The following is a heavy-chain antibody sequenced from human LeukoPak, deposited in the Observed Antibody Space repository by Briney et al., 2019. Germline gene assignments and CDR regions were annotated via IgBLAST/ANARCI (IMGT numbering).Heavy chain of an antibody. CDR1: GYTFTSYD. V-gene: IGHV1-8*03. CDR2: MNPNSGNT. Sequence: ASVKVSCKASGYTFTSYDIHWVRQATGQGLEWMGWMNPNSGNTGYAQKFQGRVTITRNTSISTAYMELSSLRSEDTAVYFCARPRVVAATTSHAAFDIWGQGTLVSVSS. CDR3: ARPRVVAATTSHAAFDI. J-gene: IGHJ3*02. D-gene: IGHD2-15*01.